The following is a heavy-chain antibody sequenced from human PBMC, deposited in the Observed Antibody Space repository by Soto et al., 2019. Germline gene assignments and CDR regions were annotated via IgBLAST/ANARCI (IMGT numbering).Heavy chain of an antibody. D-gene: IGHD3-10*01. CDR1: GGSFSGYY. J-gene: IGHJ4*02. V-gene: IGHV4-34*01. CDR3: ATDRGPFDY. Sequence: TSETLSLTCAVYGGSFSGYYWSWIRQPPGKGLEWIGEINHSGSTNYNPSLKSRVTISVDTSKNQFSLKLSSVTAADTAVYYCATDRGPFDYWGQGTLVTVSS. CDR2: INHSGST.